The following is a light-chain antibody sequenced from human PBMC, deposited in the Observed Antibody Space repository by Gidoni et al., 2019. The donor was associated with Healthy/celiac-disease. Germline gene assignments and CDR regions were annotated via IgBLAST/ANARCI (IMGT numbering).Light chain of an antibody. Sequence: QMTQSPSSLSASGGDRVTITCLAIQSISSYLNWYQQKPGKAPKLLIYAAYSFQSGVPSRFXGSGXXTDFTLTISXXQPEXFAXXXCQXXXSTXXTFXXXTKVEIK. J-gene: IGKJ4*01. CDR2: AAY. CDR1: QSISSY. V-gene: IGKV1-39*01. CDR3: QXXXSTXXT.